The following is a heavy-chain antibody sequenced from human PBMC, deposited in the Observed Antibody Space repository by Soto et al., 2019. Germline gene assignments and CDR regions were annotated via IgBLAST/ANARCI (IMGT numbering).Heavy chain of an antibody. D-gene: IGHD3-9*01. Sequence: QVQLQESGPGLVKPSQTLSLTCTVSGGSISSGGYYWSWIRQHPGKGLEWIGYIYYSGSTYYNPSLKGRVTLSVDTSKTRFSLRLASGTAADTAGYYCAGGGPYYDIFTGYWDYWGQGTLVTVSS. V-gene: IGHV4-31*03. CDR1: GGSISSGGYY. J-gene: IGHJ4*02. CDR2: IYYSGST. CDR3: AGGGPYYDIFTGYWDY.